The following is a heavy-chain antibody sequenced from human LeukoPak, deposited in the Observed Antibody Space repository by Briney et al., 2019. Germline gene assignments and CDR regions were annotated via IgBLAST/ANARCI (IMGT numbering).Heavy chain of an antibody. Sequence: SGTLSLTCAVSGVSISSSNWWSWVRQPPGKGLEWIGELYHSGSTNHNPSLKSRVTISVDKSKNQFSLKLSSVTAADTAVYYCAVLGLYYMDGFDLWGQGTMVTVSS. CDR2: LYHSGST. D-gene: IGHD3-10*01. J-gene: IGHJ3*01. CDR3: AVLGLYYMDGFDL. V-gene: IGHV4-4*02. CDR1: GVSISSSNW.